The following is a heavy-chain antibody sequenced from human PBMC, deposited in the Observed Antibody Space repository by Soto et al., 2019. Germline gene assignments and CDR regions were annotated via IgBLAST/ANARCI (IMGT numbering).Heavy chain of an antibody. Sequence: PGGSLRLSCAASGFSFSISPMHWVRQATGKGPEWVALISYDGTNKFYADSVKGRFTISRDNSTSTLYLQVDSLRPEDAAVYYWAGNPKTAGGKQGHFNFSASWGKGPPDPVS. CDR3: AGNPKTAGGKQGHFNFSAS. D-gene: IGHD3-3*02. V-gene: IGHV3-30-3*01. CDR2: ISYDGTNK. CDR1: GFSFSISP. J-gene: IGHJ5*02.